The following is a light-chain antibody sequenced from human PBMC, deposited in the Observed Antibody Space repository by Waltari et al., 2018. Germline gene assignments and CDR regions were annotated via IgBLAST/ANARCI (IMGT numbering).Light chain of an antibody. J-gene: IGKJ4*01. CDR2: AAS. CDR1: QSIRTY. Sequence: DIQMTQSPSSLSASIGDRVSITCRASQSIRTYLNWYQQKPGKAPKLLIYAASSLHSGVPSRFSGSGSGTDFTLTISSLQPEDFATYYCQQGYNNPLTFGGGTKVDI. V-gene: IGKV1-39*01. CDR3: QQGYNNPLT.